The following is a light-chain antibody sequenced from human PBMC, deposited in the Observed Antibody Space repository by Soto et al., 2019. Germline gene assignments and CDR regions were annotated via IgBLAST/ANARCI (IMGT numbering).Light chain of an antibody. V-gene: IGKV1-5*01. CDR1: QDISGR. CDR2: DAS. Sequence: IQMTQSPSSVSASVGDRVTVTCRASQDISGRLAWFQQKPGKAPKLLIYDASSLESGVPSRFSGSGSGTEFTLTISSLQPDDFATYYCQQYSDYPRTFGQGTKVDI. J-gene: IGKJ1*01. CDR3: QQYSDYPRT.